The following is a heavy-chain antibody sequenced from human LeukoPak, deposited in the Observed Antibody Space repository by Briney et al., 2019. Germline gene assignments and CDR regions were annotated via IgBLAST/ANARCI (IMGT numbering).Heavy chain of an antibody. V-gene: IGHV4-59*01. J-gene: IGHJ6*02. D-gene: IGHD3-9*01. CDR1: GGSISTYF. CDR2: IYYSGST. CDR3: ARAPRKILTGTYYYYGLDV. Sequence: SETLSLTCTVSGGSISTYFWTWIRQPPGKGLEWIGYIYYSGSTNYNPSLKSRVTISVDTSNNRFSLKLSSVTAADTAVYYCARAPRKILTGTYYYYGLDVWGQGTTVTVSS.